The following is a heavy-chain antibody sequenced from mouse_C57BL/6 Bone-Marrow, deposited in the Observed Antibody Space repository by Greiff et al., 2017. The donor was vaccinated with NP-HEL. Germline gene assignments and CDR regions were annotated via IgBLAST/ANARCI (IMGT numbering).Heavy chain of an antibody. D-gene: IGHD1-1*01. V-gene: IGHV5-12*01. CDR2: ISNGGGST. CDR3: ARRNYVGWFAY. Sequence: DVQLVESGGGLVQPGGSLKLSCAASGFTFSDYYMYWVRQTPEKRLEWVAYISNGGGSTYYPDTVKGRFTISRDNAKNTLYLQMSRLKSEDTAMYYCARRNYVGWFAYWGQGTLVTVSA. J-gene: IGHJ3*01. CDR1: GFTFSDYY.